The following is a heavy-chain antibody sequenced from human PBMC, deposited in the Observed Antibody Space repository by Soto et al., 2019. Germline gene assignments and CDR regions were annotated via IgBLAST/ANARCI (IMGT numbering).Heavy chain of an antibody. V-gene: IGHV4-4*02. CDR2: IYHSGST. CDR3: ARVGGIVVVSYWYFDL. J-gene: IGHJ2*01. CDR1: GGSISSSNW. Sequence: QVQLQESGPGLVKPSGTLSLTCAVSGGSISSSNWWSWVRQPPGKGLEWIGEIYHSGSTNYNPSLKSRVPISVDKSKNQFSLKLSSVTAADTAVYYCARVGGIVVVSYWYFDLWGRGTLVTVSS. D-gene: IGHD2-2*01.